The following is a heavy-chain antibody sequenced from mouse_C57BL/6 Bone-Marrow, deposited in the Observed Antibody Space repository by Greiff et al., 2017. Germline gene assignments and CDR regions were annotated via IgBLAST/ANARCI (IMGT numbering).Heavy chain of an antibody. CDR3: TTLDGNFDY. D-gene: IGHD2-1*01. V-gene: IGHV1-15*01. Sequence: QVQLKQSGAELVRPGASVTLSCKASGYTFTDYEMHWVKQTPVHGLEWIGAIDPETGGTAYNQKFKGKAILTADKSSSTAYMELRSLTSEDSAVYYCTTLDGNFDYWGQGTTLTVSS. J-gene: IGHJ2*01. CDR2: IDPETGGT. CDR1: GYTFTDYE.